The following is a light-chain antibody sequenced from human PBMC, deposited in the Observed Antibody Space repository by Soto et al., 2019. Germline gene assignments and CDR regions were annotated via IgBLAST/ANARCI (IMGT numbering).Light chain of an antibody. CDR3: QQSYSTLFT. CDR2: AAS. V-gene: IGKV1-39*01. Sequence: DIQMTQSPSSLSASVVCTITITCRASQSISSSLNWYQHKPGKAPKLLIYAASTLQTGVPSRFSGSGSGTDFTLTISSLGPEDLATYYCQQSYSTLFTFGPGTKVD. J-gene: IGKJ3*01. CDR1: QSISSS.